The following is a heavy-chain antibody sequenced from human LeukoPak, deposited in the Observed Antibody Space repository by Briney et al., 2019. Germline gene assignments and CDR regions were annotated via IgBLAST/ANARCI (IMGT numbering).Heavy chain of an antibody. Sequence: SETLSLTCTVSGGSISSYYWNWIRQPPGKGLEWIGYIYYSGTTNYNPSLKSRAGMSVDTSKNQFSLKLSSVTAADTAVYYCARAGAAAGTWLGYYYYYMDVWGKGTTVTVSS. D-gene: IGHD6-13*01. CDR2: IYYSGTT. J-gene: IGHJ6*03. V-gene: IGHV4-59*12. CDR3: ARAGAAAGTWLGYYYYYMDV. CDR1: GGSISSYY.